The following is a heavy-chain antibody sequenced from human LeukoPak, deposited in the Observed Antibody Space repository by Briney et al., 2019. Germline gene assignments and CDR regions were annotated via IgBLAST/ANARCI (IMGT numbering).Heavy chain of an antibody. Sequence: ASVRVSCKASGGTFSSYAISWVRQAPGQGLEWMGWITPSGGTNYPQKFQGRVTMTRDTSISTAYMELSRLRSDDTAVYYCARVLRFLEWEHNWFDPWGQGTLVTVSS. J-gene: IGHJ5*02. CDR2: ITPSGGT. CDR3: ARVLRFLEWEHNWFDP. V-gene: IGHV1-2*02. D-gene: IGHD3-3*01. CDR1: GGTFSSYA.